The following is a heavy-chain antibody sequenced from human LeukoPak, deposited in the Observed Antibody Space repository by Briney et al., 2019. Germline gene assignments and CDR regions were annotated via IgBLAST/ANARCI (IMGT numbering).Heavy chain of an antibody. D-gene: IGHD5-18*01. V-gene: IGHV3-9*01. J-gene: IGHJ6*02. Sequence: GRSLRLSCAASGFTFDDYTMHWVRQVPGKGLEWVSGIAWNSGITGYADSVKGRFTISRDNSKNTLYLQMNSLRAEDTAVYYCARDGYSYGLGYYYYGMDVWGQGTTVTVSS. CDR2: IAWNSGIT. CDR1: GFTFDDYT. CDR3: ARDGYSYGLGYYYYGMDV.